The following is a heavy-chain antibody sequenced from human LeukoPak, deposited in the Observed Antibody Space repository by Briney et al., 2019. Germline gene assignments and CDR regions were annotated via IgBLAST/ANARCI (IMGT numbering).Heavy chain of an antibody. Sequence: PSETLSLTCAVYGGSFSCYYWSWIRQPPGKGLEWIGEINHSGSTNYNPSLKSRVTISVDTSKNQFFLKLSSVTAADTAVYYCARGRDSSWLPFDYWGQGTLVTVSS. V-gene: IGHV4-34*01. D-gene: IGHD6-13*01. CDR1: GGSFSCYY. J-gene: IGHJ4*02. CDR2: INHSGST. CDR3: ARGRDSSWLPFDY.